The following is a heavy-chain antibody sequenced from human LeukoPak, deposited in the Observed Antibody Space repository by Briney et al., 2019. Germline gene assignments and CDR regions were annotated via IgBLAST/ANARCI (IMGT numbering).Heavy chain of an antibody. V-gene: IGHV3-11*04. Sequence: VGYLGLSCAASGFTFSIQYMIWIRQAPGKGPEWVSFISGSCENQYYADSVKSRFNMSKDNDQNLVELEKNELRGEGTAVYYCVRLHDYALLDPWGQGTLVTVSS. CDR1: GFTFSIQY. CDR3: VRLHDYALLDP. CDR2: ISGSCENQ. J-gene: IGHJ5*02. D-gene: IGHD4/OR15-4a*01.